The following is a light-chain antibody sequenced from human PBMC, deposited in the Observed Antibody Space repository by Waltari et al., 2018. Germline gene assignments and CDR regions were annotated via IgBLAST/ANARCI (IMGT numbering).Light chain of an antibody. CDR3: MQATQPPAVVR. J-gene: IGKJ3*01. CDR2: LAS. CDR1: HSLLHTSGYNF. Sequence: DLVRAQSARSLPGPPCTAASISFSCGHSLLHTSGYNFLHWYVQKPGQSPHLLIYLASSRTSGGPGRFSGIGYGTDFKLLIRCGAAEDVGVDSCMQATQPPAVVRFRPGTTVEI. V-gene: IGKV2-28*01.